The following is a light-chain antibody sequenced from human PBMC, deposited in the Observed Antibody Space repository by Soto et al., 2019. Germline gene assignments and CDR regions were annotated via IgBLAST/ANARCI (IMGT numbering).Light chain of an antibody. CDR3: QQYRSWPRT. J-gene: IGKJ1*01. Sequence: EIVMTQSPATLSVSPGERATLSCRAGQNIHTNLAWYQQKPGQAPRLLVYGATTRATDAPAKFRGRGSETEFSLTISSLQSEDSATYYCQQYRSWPRTFGQGTKVDIK. CDR2: GAT. V-gene: IGKV3-15*01. CDR1: QNIHTN.